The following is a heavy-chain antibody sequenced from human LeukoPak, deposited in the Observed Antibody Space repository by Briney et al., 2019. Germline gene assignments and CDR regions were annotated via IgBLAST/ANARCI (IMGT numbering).Heavy chain of an antibody. Sequence: SETLSLTCTVSSDSISSYYWNWIRQPPGKGREWIGYIYYSGSPNYNPSLRSRVAISVDTSKNQFSLKLSSVTAADTAVYYCAKGAKYPLGQPPRYNWFDPWGQGTLVTVSS. CDR2: IYYSGSP. J-gene: IGHJ5*02. CDR1: SDSISSYY. CDR3: AKGAKYPLGQPPRYNWFDP. V-gene: IGHV4-59*01. D-gene: IGHD3-16*01.